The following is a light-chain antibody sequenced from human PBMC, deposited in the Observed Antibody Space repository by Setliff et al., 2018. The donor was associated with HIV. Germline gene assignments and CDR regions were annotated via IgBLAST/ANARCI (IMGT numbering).Light chain of an antibody. CDR2: DVN. J-gene: IGLJ1*01. CDR1: SSDVGGYNY. CDR3: CSYAGSSYV. V-gene: IGLV2-11*01. Sequence: QSALAQPRSVSGSPGQSVTIPCTGTSSDVGGYNYVSWYQQHPGKAPKLMIYDVNKRPSGVPDRFSGSKSGKMASLTISGPQAEDEADYYCCSYAGSSYVFGTGTKVTVL.